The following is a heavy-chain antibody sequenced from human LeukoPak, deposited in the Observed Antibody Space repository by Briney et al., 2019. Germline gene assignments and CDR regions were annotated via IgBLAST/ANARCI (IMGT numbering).Heavy chain of an antibody. CDR2: IKSRAHGGTT. V-gene: IGHV3-15*01. J-gene: IGHJ4*02. CDR1: GFTITNAW. Sequence: PGGSLRLSCAASGFTITNAWMSWVRQAPGKGLEWVGRIKSRAHGGTTDYGAPVKGRFTISRDDSENTLFLQMNSLKTEDTAVYYCTTDRYSWGQGTLVTVSS. CDR3: TTDRYS.